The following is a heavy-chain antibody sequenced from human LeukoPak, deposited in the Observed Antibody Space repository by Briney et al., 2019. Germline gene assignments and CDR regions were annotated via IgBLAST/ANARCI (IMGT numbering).Heavy chain of an antibody. J-gene: IGHJ4*02. D-gene: IGHD6-13*01. CDR3: ARDFGYSSSWYNYFDY. CDR1: GGTFSSYA. CDR2: IIPIFGTA. Sequence: SVKVSCKASGGTFSSYAISWVRQAPGQGPEWMGGIIPIFGTANYAQKFQGRVTITADKSTSTAYMELSSLRSEDTAVYYCARDFGYSSSWYNYFDYWGQGTLVTVSS. V-gene: IGHV1-69*06.